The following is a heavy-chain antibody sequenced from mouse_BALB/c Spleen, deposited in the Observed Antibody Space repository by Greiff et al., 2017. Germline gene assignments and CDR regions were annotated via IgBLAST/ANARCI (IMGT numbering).Heavy chain of an antibody. CDR3: ARGYYGSSYSAFAY. CDR1: GYSITSDYA. CDR2: ISYSGST. V-gene: IGHV3-2*02. J-gene: IGHJ3*01. D-gene: IGHD1-1*01. Sequence: EVKLEESGPGLVKPSQSLSLTCTVTGYSITSDYAWNWIRQFPGNKLEWMGYISYSGSTSYNPSLKSRISITRDTSKNQFFLQLNSVTTEDTATYYCARGYYGSSYSAFAYWGQGTLVTVSA.